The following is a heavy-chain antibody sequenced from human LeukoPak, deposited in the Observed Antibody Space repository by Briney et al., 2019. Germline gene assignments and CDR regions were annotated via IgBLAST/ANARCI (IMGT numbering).Heavy chain of an antibody. CDR3: AKQQPGTALIDY. J-gene: IGHJ4*02. CDR1: SGSISSYY. V-gene: IGHV4-4*07. D-gene: IGHD6-13*01. Sequence: SETLSLTCTVSSGSISSYYWSWIRQPAGKGLEWIGRIYTSGSTNYNPSLKSRVTMSVDTSKNQFSLKLSSVTAADTAVYYCAKQQPGTALIDYWGQGTLVTVSS. CDR2: IYTSGST.